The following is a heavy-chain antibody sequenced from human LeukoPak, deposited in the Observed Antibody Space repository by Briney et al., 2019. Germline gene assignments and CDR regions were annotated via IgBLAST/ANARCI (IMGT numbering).Heavy chain of an antibody. CDR3: AKDQDDYGDYSFLDY. CDR1: GFTFSSYA. D-gene: IGHD4-17*01. CDR2: ISYDGSNK. J-gene: IGHJ4*02. Sequence: GGSLRLSCAASGFTFSSYAMHWVRQAPGKGLEWVAVISYDGSNKYYADSVKGRFTISRDNSKNTLYLQMNSLRAEDTAVYYCAKDQDDYGDYSFLDYWGQGTLVTVSS. V-gene: IGHV3-30-3*01.